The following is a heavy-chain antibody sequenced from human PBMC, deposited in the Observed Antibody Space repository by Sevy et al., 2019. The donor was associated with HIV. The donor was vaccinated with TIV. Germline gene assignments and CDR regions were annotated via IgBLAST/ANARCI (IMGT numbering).Heavy chain of an antibody. Sequence: ASVKVSCKASGGTFSSYAISWVRQAPGQGLEWMGGIIPIFGTANYAQKFQGRVTITADESTSTAYMELSSLRSEDTAVYYGAGVGSRDYYDSSGYYNWFDPWGQGTLVTVSS. CDR3: AGVGSRDYYDSSGYYNWFDP. CDR2: IIPIFGTA. J-gene: IGHJ5*02. CDR1: GGTFSSYA. V-gene: IGHV1-69*13. D-gene: IGHD3-22*01.